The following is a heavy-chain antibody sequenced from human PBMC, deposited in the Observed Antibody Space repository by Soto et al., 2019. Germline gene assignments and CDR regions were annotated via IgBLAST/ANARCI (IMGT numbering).Heavy chain of an antibody. CDR1: GFTFSRYG. V-gene: IGHV3-33*01. D-gene: IGHD3-3*01. CDR3: ASDLRICGVVNTAY. CDR2: IWYDGSNK. Sequence: QVQLVESGGGVVQPGRSLRLSCAASGFTFSRYGMPWVRQAPGKGLEWVAVIWYDGSNKYYADSVKGRFTISRDNSKNTLYLQMNSLRAEDTAVYYCASDLRICGVVNTAYWGKGTLVNVS. J-gene: IGHJ1*01.